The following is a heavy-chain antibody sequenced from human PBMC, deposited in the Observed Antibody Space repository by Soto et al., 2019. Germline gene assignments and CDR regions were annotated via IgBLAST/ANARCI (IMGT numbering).Heavy chain of an antibody. V-gene: IGHV3-23*01. J-gene: IGHJ4*02. Sequence: GGSLRLSCAGSEFTFSSYAMSWVRQAPGKGLEWVSAISGSGGSTDYADSVKGRFTISRDNSKSTLYLQMNSLRAEDTAVYYCAKVGHPEYSGYDCDDYWGQGTLVTVSS. CDR1: EFTFSSYA. CDR3: AKVGHPEYSGYDCDDY. D-gene: IGHD5-12*01. CDR2: ISGSGGST.